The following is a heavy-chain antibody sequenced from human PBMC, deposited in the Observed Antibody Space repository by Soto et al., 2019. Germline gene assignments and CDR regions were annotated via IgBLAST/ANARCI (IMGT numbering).Heavy chain of an antibody. Sequence: LRLSCAASGFTFSNAWMSWVRQAPGKGLEWVGRIKSKTDGGTTDYAAPVKGRFTISRDDSKNTLYLQMNSLKTEDTAVYYCTTGSTMVRGVIITFYYYYGMDVWGQGTTVTVSS. J-gene: IGHJ6*02. D-gene: IGHD3-10*01. V-gene: IGHV3-15*01. CDR3: TTGSTMVRGVIITFYYYYGMDV. CDR2: IKSKTDGGTT. CDR1: GFTFSNAW.